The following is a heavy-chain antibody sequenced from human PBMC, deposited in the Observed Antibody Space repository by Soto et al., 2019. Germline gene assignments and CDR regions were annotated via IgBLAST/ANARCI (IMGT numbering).Heavy chain of an antibody. Sequence: GGSLRLSCAASGFTFSSYGMHWVRQAPGKGLEWVAVIWYEGSNKYYADSVKGRFTISRDNSKNTLYLQVNSLRAAGTAVYYCAREGTVVPENSPEYGMDVWGQGTTVTVSS. CDR2: IWYEGSNK. V-gene: IGHV3-33*01. CDR3: AREGTVVPENSPEYGMDV. CDR1: GFTFSSYG. D-gene: IGHD2-2*01. J-gene: IGHJ6*02.